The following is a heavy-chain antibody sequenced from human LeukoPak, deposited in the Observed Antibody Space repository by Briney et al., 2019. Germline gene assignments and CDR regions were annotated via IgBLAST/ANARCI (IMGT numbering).Heavy chain of an antibody. Sequence: WVRQAPGKGLEWVSAISGSGGSTYYADSVKGRFTISRDNSKNTLYLQMNSLRAEDTAVYYCAKTPDVATMIVVVMSFFDYWGQGTLVTVSS. D-gene: IGHD3-22*01. V-gene: IGHV3-23*01. CDR3: AKTPDVATMIVVVMSFFDY. J-gene: IGHJ4*02. CDR2: ISGSGGST.